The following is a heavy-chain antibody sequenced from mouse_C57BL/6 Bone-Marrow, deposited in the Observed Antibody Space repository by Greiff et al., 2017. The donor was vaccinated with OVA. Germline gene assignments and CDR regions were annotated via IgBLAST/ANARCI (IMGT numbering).Heavy chain of an antibody. D-gene: IGHD1-1*01. J-gene: IGHJ3*01. Sequence: QVQLQQSGPGLVQPSQSLSITCTVSGFSLTSYGVHWVRQSPGQGLEWLGVIWSGGSTDYTAAFISRLSISKDNSKSQVFFKMNSLQADDTAIYYCARNWNLRLAWFAYWGQGTLVTVSA. CDR3: ARNWNLRLAWFAY. CDR1: GFSLTSYG. CDR2: IWSGGST. V-gene: IGHV2-2*01.